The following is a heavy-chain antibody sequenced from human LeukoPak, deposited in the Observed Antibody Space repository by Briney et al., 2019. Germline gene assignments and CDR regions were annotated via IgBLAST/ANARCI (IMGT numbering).Heavy chain of an antibody. CDR1: GFAFSSYA. J-gene: IGHJ4*02. D-gene: IGHD1-26*01. CDR2: ISGSGGST. CDR3: AKDGFLGFRWGGRKGSYPRYFDY. Sequence: GGSLRLSCAASGFAFSSYAMSWVRQAPGKGLEWVSAISGSGGSTYYADSVKGRFTISRDNSKNTLYLQMNSLRAEDTAVYYCAKDGFLGFRWGGRKGSYPRYFDYWGQGTLVTVSS. V-gene: IGHV3-23*01.